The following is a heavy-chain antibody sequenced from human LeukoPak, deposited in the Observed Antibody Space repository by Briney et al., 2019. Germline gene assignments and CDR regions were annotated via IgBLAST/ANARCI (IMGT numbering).Heavy chain of an antibody. J-gene: IGHJ4*02. CDR3: ARDSSSSWSTIDY. Sequence: SETLSLTCTVSGGSISSSSYYWGWIRQPPGKGLEWIASIYYSGSTNYNPSLKSRVTISVDTSKNQFSLKLSSVTAADTAVYYCARDSSSSWSTIDYWGQGTLVTVSS. CDR1: GGSISSSSYY. CDR2: IYYSGST. V-gene: IGHV4-39*07. D-gene: IGHD6-13*01.